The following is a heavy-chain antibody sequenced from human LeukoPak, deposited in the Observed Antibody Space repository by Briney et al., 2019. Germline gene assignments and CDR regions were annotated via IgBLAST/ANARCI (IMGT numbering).Heavy chain of an antibody. CDR1: GGSISSYY. V-gene: IGHV4-59*08. CDR3: ARHGLKLVGASTIYFDN. CDR2: IYSSGST. Sequence: SETLSLTCTVSGGSISSYYWSWIRQSPGKGLEWIGYIYSSGSTDYNPPLKSRVTLSVDTSKNQFSLKLNSVTAADTAVYYCARHGLKLVGASTIYFDNWGQGTLVTVSS. J-gene: IGHJ4*02. D-gene: IGHD1-26*01.